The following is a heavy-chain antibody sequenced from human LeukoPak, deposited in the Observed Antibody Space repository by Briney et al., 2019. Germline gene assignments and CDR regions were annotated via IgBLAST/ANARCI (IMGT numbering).Heavy chain of an antibody. D-gene: IGHD1-26*01. CDR3: ARGNNENYYDWFDP. CDR2: IYPGDSDT. CDR1: GYXFATYW. J-gene: IGHJ5*02. V-gene: IGHV5-51*01. Sequence: GESLKISCKVSGYXFATYWIGWVRQMPGKGLEWKGLIYPGDSDTRYSPSFQGHVTISADKSISTAYLQWNILKASDTAIYYCARGNNENYYDWFDPWGQGTLVTVSS.